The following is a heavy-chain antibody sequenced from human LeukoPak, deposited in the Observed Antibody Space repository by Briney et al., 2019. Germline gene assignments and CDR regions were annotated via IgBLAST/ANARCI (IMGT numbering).Heavy chain of an antibody. CDR1: GASISSYY. CDR2: TSFSGST. J-gene: IGHJ4*02. Sequence: SETLSLTCTVSGASISSYYWTWIRQPPGKGLEWIGFTSFSGSTNYNPSLKSRVTISVDTSKNQFSLKLSSVTAADTAVYYCARGPNSSGYKDWGQGTLVTASS. V-gene: IGHV4-59*12. CDR3: ARGPNSSGYKD. D-gene: IGHD3-22*01.